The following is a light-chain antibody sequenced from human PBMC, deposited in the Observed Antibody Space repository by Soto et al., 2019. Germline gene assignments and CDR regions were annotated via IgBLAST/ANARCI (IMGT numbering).Light chain of an antibody. CDR2: ATS. V-gene: IGKV3-15*01. CDR3: QQYGDWPLT. CDR1: QSVGNN. J-gene: IGKJ4*01. Sequence: EIVVTQSPATLSVSPGERATLSCRASQSVGNNFAWYQQKPGQAPRLLIFATSTRATGVPARSSGSGSGTEFPLTIRSLQSEDFAVYYCQQYGDWPLTFGGGAKVEIE.